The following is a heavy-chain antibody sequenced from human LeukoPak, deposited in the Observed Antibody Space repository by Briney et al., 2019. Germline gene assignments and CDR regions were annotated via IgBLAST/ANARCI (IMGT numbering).Heavy chain of an antibody. CDR2: IWYDGSNK. D-gene: IGHD6-19*01. CDR3: AKDWLGYFDY. V-gene: IGHV3-33*06. Sequence: GGSLRLSCAASGFTFSSYGMHWVRQAPDKGLEWVAVIWYDGSNKYYADSVKDRFTISRDNSRNTLYLQMNSLRAEDTAVYYCAKDWLGYFDYWGQGTLVTVSS. CDR1: GFTFSSYG. J-gene: IGHJ4*02.